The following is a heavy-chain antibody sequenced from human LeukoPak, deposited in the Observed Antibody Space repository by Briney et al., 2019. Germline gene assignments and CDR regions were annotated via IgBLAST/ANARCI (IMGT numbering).Heavy chain of an antibody. D-gene: IGHD2-15*01. CDR1: GGSISSGGYY. Sequence: TLSLTCTVSGGSISSGGYYWSWIRQHPGKCLEWIGYIYYSGTTSYNPSLKSRVTISVDTSKNQFSLKLSSVTAADTAVYYCARYCSGGSCYRNWFDPWGQGTLVTVSS. CDR3: ARYCSGGSCYRNWFDP. CDR2: IYYSGTT. V-gene: IGHV4-31*03. J-gene: IGHJ5*02.